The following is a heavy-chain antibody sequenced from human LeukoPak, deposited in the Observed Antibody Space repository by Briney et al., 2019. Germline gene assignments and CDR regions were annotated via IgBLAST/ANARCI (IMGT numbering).Heavy chain of an antibody. CDR1: GGSFSGYY. CDR3: ARVSDSSGWYDAFDI. Sequence: SETLSLTCAVYGGSFSGYYWSWIRQPPGKGLEWIGEINHSGSTNYNPSLKSRVTISVDTSKNQFSLKLSSVTAADTAVYYCARVSDSSGWYDAFDIWGQGTMVTVSS. J-gene: IGHJ3*02. D-gene: IGHD6-19*01. CDR2: INHSGST. V-gene: IGHV4-34*01.